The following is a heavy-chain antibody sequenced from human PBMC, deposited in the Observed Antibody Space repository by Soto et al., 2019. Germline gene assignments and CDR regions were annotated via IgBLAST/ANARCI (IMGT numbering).Heavy chain of an antibody. CDR3: AKEKTTVDPSGYYYYYMDV. D-gene: IGHD4-17*01. Sequence: GGSLRLSCAASGFTFRSCAMHWVRQAPGKGLEWVALISYDGSNKYYADSVKGRFTISRDNSKNTLYLQMSSLRAEDTAVYYCAKEKTTVDPSGYYYYYMDVWGKGTTVTVSS. CDR2: ISYDGSNK. V-gene: IGHV3-30*18. J-gene: IGHJ6*03. CDR1: GFTFRSCA.